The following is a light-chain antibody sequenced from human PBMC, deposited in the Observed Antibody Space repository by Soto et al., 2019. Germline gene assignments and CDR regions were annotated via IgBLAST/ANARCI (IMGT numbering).Light chain of an antibody. Sequence: DIQMTQPPSTLSASVGDRVTVTSRASQTIGSWLAWYQQKPGKAPKLLIYTASSLESGVPSRFSGSGSGTEFTLTISSLQPDDFATYYCQQYASYWTFGQGTKVDIK. J-gene: IGKJ1*01. CDR1: QTIGSW. CDR3: QQYASYWT. V-gene: IGKV1-5*03. CDR2: TAS.